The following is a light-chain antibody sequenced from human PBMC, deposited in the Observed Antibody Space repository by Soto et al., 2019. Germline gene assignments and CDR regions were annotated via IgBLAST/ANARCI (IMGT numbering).Light chain of an antibody. V-gene: IGLV2-8*01. J-gene: IGLJ2*01. Sequence: QSALTQPPSASGSPGQSVTISCTGTSRDVGGHDYVSWYQQHPGKAPKLMIYEVSKRPSGVPDRFSGSKSGNTASLTVSGLQAEDEADYYCSSYVTGDSLIFGGGTKLTV. CDR2: EVS. CDR3: SSYVTGDSLI. CDR1: SRDVGGHDY.